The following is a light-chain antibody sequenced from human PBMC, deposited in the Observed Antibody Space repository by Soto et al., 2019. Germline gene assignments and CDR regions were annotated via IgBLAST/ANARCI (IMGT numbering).Light chain of an antibody. V-gene: IGLV2-14*03. CDR1: SSDVGLYKY. CDR2: DVS. CDR3: SSHTSTSTVK. J-gene: IGLJ2*01. Sequence: QSVLTQPASVSGSPGQSITISCTGTSSDVGLYKYVSWYQQHPGKAPKLLIYDVSDRPSGVSTRFSGSKSGSTASLTISGLQAEDEGDYYCSSHTSTSTVKFGGGTQLTVL.